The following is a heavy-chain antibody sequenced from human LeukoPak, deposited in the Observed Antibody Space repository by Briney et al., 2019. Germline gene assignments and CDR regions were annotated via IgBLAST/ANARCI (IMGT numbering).Heavy chain of an antibody. D-gene: IGHD6-19*01. V-gene: IGHV4-34*01. Sequence: SETLSLTCAVSGGSFSCYSWNWIRQPPGKGLEWIGEINQSGSTKYNPSLKSRVTISIDTSKSQFSMRLNPVTAADTALYYCARCDSGGWFFDSWGQGALVTVSS. CDR2: INQSGST. CDR1: GGSFSCYS. CDR3: ARCDSGGWFFDS. J-gene: IGHJ5*01.